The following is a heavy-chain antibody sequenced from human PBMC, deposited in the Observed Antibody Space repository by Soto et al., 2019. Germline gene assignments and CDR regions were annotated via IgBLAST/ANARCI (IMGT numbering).Heavy chain of an antibody. CDR1: GFTFSDYY. Sequence: QVQLVESGGGLVKPGGSLRLSCAASGFTFSDYYMSWIRQAPGKGLEWVSYISSSSSYTNYADSVKGRFTISRDNAKNPLYLQMNSLRAEDTAVYYCARDHHRYSGYDDVDYWGQGTLVTVSS. CDR3: ARDHHRYSGYDDVDY. J-gene: IGHJ4*02. D-gene: IGHD5-12*01. CDR2: ISSSSSYT. V-gene: IGHV3-11*05.